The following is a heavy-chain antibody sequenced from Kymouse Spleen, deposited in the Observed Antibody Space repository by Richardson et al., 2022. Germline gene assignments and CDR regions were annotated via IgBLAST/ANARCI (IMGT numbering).Heavy chain of an antibody. CDR2: IYYSGST. CDR3: AREGITGTTVFDY. Sequence: QVQLQESGPGLVKPSETLSLTCTVSGGSISSYYWSWIRQPPGKGLEWIGYIYYSGSTNYNPSLKSRVTISVDTSKNQFSLKLSSVTAADTAVYYCAREGITGTTVFDYWGQGTLVTVSS. J-gene: IGHJ4*02. CDR1: GGSISSYY. V-gene: IGHV4-59*01. D-gene: IGHD1-7*01.